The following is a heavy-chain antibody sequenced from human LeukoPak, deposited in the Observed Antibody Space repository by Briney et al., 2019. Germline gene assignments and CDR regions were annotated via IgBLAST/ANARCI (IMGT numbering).Heavy chain of an antibody. CDR2: ISSSSSYI. CDR3: ARVDTAMDFDY. D-gene: IGHD5-18*01. V-gene: IGHV3-21*01. Sequence: PGGSLRLSCAASGFTFSSYSMNWVRQAPGKGLEWVSSISSSSSYIYYADPVKGRFTISRDNAKNTLYLQMNSLSAEDTAVYYCARVDTAMDFDYWGQGTLVTVSS. J-gene: IGHJ4*02. CDR1: GFTFSSYS.